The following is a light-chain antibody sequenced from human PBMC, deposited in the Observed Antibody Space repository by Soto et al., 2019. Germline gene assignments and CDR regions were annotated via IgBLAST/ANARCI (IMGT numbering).Light chain of an antibody. V-gene: IGLV2-14*03. J-gene: IGLJ1*01. Sequence: QSVLTQPDSVSGSPGESITISCTGTNSDIGGYNYVSWYQQYPGKAPKLVIYDVNNRPSGVSNRFSGSKSGYTASLTISGLQAEDDAHYYCSSYRSYRTLDDFGTGTKVTVL. CDR2: DVN. CDR1: NSDIGGYNY. CDR3: SSYRSYRTLDD.